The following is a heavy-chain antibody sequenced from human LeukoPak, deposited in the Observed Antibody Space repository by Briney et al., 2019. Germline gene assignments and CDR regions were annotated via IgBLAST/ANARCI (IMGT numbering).Heavy chain of an antibody. Sequence: SVKVSCKASGGTFSSYAISWVRQATGQGLEWMGGIIPIFGTANYAQKFQGRVTITADESTSTAYMELSSLRSEDTAVYYCARTYYDSSGYYLFWFDPWGQGTLVTVSS. CDR3: ARTYYDSSGYYLFWFDP. CDR2: IIPIFGTA. CDR1: GGTFSSYA. D-gene: IGHD3-22*01. J-gene: IGHJ5*02. V-gene: IGHV1-69*01.